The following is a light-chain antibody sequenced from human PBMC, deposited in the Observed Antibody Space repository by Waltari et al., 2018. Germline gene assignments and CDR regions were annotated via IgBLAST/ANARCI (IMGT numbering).Light chain of an antibody. J-gene: IGKJ2*01. CDR2: WAS. V-gene: IGKV4-1*01. Sequence: DIVMTQSPDSLAVSLGERATINCKSSQSVLYSFNNKNYLAWYQQKPGQPPKLLIYWASTLESGVPDRFSGSGSGTDFTLTISSLQAEDVAVYYCQQYYSTPPYTFGQGTKLEIK. CDR3: QQYYSTPPYT. CDR1: QSVLYSFNNKNY.